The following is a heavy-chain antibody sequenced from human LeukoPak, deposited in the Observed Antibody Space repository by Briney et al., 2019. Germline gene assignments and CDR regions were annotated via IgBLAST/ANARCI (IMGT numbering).Heavy chain of an antibody. CDR3: ARPVYQVVVVPAAIY. V-gene: IGHV3-30-3*01. CDR2: ISYDGSNK. J-gene: IGHJ4*02. CDR1: GFTFSSYA. Sequence: GGSLRLSCAASGFTFSSYAMHWVRQAPGKGLEWVAVISYDGSNKYYAGSVKGRFTISRDNSKNTLYLQMNSLRAEDTAVYYCARPVYQVVVVPAAIYWGQGTPVTVSS. D-gene: IGHD2-2*01.